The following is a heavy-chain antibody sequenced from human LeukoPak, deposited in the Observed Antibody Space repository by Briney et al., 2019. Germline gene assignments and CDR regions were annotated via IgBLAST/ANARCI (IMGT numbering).Heavy chain of an antibody. D-gene: IGHD1-26*01. V-gene: IGHV4-34*01. J-gene: IGHJ4*02. Sequence: PSETLSLTCAVYGGSFSGYYWGWIRQPPGKGLEWIGSIYYSGSTYHNASLKSRVTISIDTSKNQFSLRLSSVTAADTAVYYCAKSGGYGLIDYWGQGTLVTVSS. CDR3: AKSGGYGLIDY. CDR2: IYYSGST. CDR1: GGSFSGYY.